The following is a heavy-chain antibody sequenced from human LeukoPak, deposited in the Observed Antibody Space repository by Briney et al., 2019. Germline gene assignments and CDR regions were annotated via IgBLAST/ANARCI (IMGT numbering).Heavy chain of an antibody. CDR3: ARDKQPGDQ. V-gene: IGHV4-59*01. D-gene: IGHD6-13*01. Sequence: SETLSLTCTVSGGSISSYYWSWIRQPPGKGLEWIGYIFYSGSTHYNPSLKSRVSISVDTSKNQFSLRLSSVTAADTAVYYCARDKQPGDQWGQGTLVTVSS. CDR2: IFYSGST. J-gene: IGHJ5*02. CDR1: GGSISSYY.